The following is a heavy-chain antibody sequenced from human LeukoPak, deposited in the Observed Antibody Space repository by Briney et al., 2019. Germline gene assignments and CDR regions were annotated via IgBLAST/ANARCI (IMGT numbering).Heavy chain of an antibody. D-gene: IGHD6-19*01. CDR2: INPSGGST. Sequence: GASVKVSCKASGYTFTSYYMHWVRQAPGQGLEWMGIINPSGGSTSYAQKFQGRVTMTRDTSTSTVYMELSSLRSEDTAVYYCASRAVAGSGTRDYYYMDVWGKGTTVTVSS. CDR1: GYTFTSYY. J-gene: IGHJ6*03. CDR3: ASRAVAGSGTRDYYYMDV. V-gene: IGHV1-46*03.